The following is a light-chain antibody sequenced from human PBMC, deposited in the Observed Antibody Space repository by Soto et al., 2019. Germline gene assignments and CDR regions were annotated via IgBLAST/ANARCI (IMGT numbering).Light chain of an antibody. J-gene: IGKJ4*01. V-gene: IGKV1-39*01. CDR2: GAT. Sequence: DIQMTQSPSSLSASVGDRVTITCRASQSISSYLNWYQQKPGKAPKLLIYGATSLQSGVPSRFSGSGSGTDFTLTISSLQPEDFATYYCQQSYSTLTFGGGTKVE. CDR3: QQSYSTLT. CDR1: QSISSY.